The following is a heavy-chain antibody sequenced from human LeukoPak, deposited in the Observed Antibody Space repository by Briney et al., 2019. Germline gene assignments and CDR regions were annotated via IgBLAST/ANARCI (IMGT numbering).Heavy chain of an antibody. J-gene: IGHJ5*02. V-gene: IGHV4-59*08. Sequence: SETLSLTCTVSGGSINSYYWSWIRQPPGKGLEWIAYIYYSGSTYYNPSLKSRVTISVDTSKNQFSLKLSSVTAADTAVYYCARVEVRFLENLHWFDPWGQGTLVTVSS. CDR2: IYYSGST. CDR3: ARVEVRFLENLHWFDP. CDR1: GGSINSYY. D-gene: IGHD3-3*01.